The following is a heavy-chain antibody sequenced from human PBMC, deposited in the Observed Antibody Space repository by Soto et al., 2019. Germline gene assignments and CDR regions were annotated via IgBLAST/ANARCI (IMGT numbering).Heavy chain of an antibody. D-gene: IGHD3-10*01. J-gene: IGHJ5*02. CDR2: SIPMFGTT. CDR3: AREINDMVRGHNWFDP. CDR1: GGTFRSHA. V-gene: IGHV1-69*01. Sequence: QVQLVQSGAEVKKPGSSVKVSCKASGGTFRSHAINWVRQAPGQGLEWMGGSIPMFGTTNYAQKLQGRVTITADESTSTAYMELSSLRSKDTAVYYCAREINDMVRGHNWFDPWGQGTLVTVSS.